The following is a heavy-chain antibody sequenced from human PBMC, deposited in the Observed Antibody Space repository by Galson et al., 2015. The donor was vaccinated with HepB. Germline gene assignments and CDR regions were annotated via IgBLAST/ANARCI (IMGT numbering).Heavy chain of an antibody. V-gene: IGHV1-3*01. D-gene: IGHD6-19*01. CDR2: INAGNGNT. Sequence: SVKVSCKASGYTFTSYAMHWVRQAPGQRLEWMGWINAGNGNTKYSQKFQGRVTITADKSTSTAYMELSSLRSEDTAVYYCARGDSSGWQFDYWGQGTLVTVSS. CDR3: ARGDSSGWQFDY. CDR1: GYTFTSYA. J-gene: IGHJ4*02.